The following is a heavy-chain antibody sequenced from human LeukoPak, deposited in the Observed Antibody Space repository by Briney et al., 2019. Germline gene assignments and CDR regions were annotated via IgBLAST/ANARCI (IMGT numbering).Heavy chain of an antibody. CDR1: GFSVSSNH. D-gene: IGHD3-16*01. V-gene: IGHV3-53*01. CDR3: ARENGRLGDSSMDV. J-gene: IGHJ6*02. Sequence: GGSLRLSCEVSGFSVSSNHMSWVRQAPGKGLEWVSVLYSGGNTYYADSVKGRFTISRDNSKNTLYLQMNSLRAEDTAVYYCARENGRLGDSSMDVWGQGTTVTVSS. CDR2: LYSGGNT.